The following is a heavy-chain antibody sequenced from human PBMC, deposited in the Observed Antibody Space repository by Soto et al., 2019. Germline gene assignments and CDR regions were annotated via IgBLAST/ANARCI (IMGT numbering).Heavy chain of an antibody. Sequence: QVQLQESGPGLVKPSQTLSLTCTVSGASIXSXXYXXXWIXQLPGKGLEWIGYIYFSGSTYYNPSLESRVTISLDTSQKQFSLXXXSXXXXXXXXXXXXXXXXXXXLLAYWGQGTLVTVSS. CDR3: XXXXXXXXXLLAY. J-gene: IGHJ4*02. CDR2: IYFSGST. V-gene: IGHV4-31*03. CDR1: GASIXSXXYX.